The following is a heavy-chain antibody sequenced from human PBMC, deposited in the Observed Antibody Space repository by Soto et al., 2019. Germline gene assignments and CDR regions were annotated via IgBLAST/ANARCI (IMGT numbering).Heavy chain of an antibody. V-gene: IGHV4-61*01. J-gene: IGHJ6*03. Sequence: PSETLSLTCTVSGGSVSSSSYYWGWVRQPPGKGLEWIGYIYYSGSTNHNPSLRSRVTISVDTSKNQFSLRLSSVTAADTAVYYCARTSLFVNYDVLTGYSLGYMDVWGKGTTVTVSS. CDR2: IYYSGST. CDR3: ARTSLFVNYDVLTGYSLGYMDV. D-gene: IGHD3-9*01. CDR1: GGSVSSSSYY.